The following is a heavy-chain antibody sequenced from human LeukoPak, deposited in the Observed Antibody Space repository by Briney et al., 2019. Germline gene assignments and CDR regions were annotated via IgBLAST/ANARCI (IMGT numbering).Heavy chain of an antibody. CDR2: IWYDGSNK. CDR1: GFTFNSYG. V-gene: IGHV3-33*01. Sequence: GGSLRLSCVASGFTFNSYGMHWVRQAPGKGLEWVAVIWYDGSNKYYADSVKGRFTISRDNSKNTLYLQMNNLRADDTAIYFCVGVRYNYGLSAYWGQGTLVIVSS. CDR3: VGVRYNYGLSAY. J-gene: IGHJ4*02. D-gene: IGHD5-18*01.